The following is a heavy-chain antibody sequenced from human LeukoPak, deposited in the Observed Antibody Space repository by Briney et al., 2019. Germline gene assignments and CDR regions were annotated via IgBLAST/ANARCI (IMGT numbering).Heavy chain of an antibody. V-gene: IGHV3-23*01. Sequence: GGSLRLSCAASGFTFSSYAMSWVRQAPGKGLEWVSAISGSGDSTYYGDSVKGRFTISRDNSKNTLYLQMNSLRAEDTAVYYCAKGLPPIGYYDSSGHNAFDIWGQGTMVTVSS. D-gene: IGHD3-22*01. CDR1: GFTFSSYA. CDR3: AKGLPPIGYYDSSGHNAFDI. CDR2: ISGSGDST. J-gene: IGHJ3*02.